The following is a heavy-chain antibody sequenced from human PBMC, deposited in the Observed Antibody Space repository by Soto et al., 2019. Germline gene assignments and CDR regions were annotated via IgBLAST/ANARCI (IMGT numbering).Heavy chain of an antibody. Sequence: AGGSLRLSCAASGFTFDDYGMSWVRQAPGKGLEWVSGINWNGGSTGYADSVKGRFTISRDNAKNSLYLQMNSLRAEDTALYHCARGLRFLEWLPDYWGQGTLVTVSS. V-gene: IGHV3-20*01. CDR2: INWNGGST. CDR1: GFTFDDYG. J-gene: IGHJ4*02. CDR3: ARGLRFLEWLPDY. D-gene: IGHD3-3*01.